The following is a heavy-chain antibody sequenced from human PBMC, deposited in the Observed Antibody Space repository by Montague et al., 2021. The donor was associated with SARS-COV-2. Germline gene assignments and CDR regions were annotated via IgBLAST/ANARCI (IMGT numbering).Heavy chain of an antibody. CDR3: ARGLPVTTLLYYFGMDV. D-gene: IGHD4-11*01. CDR1: GGSFSGNY. J-gene: IGHJ6*02. CDR2: INHYGST. Sequence: SETLSLTCAVSGGSFSGNYWSWIRQPPGKGLEWIGEINHYGSTXXXQXXXXRVTMSVNTSKNKFSLKLSSVTAAYTAVYYCARGLPVTTLLYYFGMDVWGQGTTVTVSS. V-gene: IGHV4-34*01.